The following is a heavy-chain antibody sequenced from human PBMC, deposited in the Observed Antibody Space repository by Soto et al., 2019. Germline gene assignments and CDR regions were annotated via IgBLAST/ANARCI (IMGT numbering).Heavy chain of an antibody. Sequence: QVQLVESGGGVVQPGRSLRLSCAASGFTFSSYGMHWVRQAPGKGLEWVAVIWYDGSNKYYADSVKGRFTISRDNSKNPVYLQMNSLRAEDTAVYYWARDRGGVVATALFDYWGQGTLVTVSS. D-gene: IGHD5-12*01. J-gene: IGHJ4*02. V-gene: IGHV3-33*01. CDR2: IWYDGSNK. CDR1: GFTFSSYG. CDR3: ARDRGGVVATALFDY.